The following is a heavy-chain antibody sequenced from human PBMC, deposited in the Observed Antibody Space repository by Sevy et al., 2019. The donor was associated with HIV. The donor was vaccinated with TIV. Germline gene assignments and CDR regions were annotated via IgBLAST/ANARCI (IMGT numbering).Heavy chain of an antibody. J-gene: IGHJ4*02. CDR3: ATGALYCAAGSRYFFDY. Sequence: SETLSLTCTVSGGSISSGDYYWSWIRQPPGKGLEWIGYIYYSGSTYYNPSLKDRVTISVDTSKNQFSLKLSSVTAADTAVYYCATGALYCAAGSRYFFDYWGQGTLVTGSS. CDR1: GGSISSGDYY. D-gene: IGHD2-15*01. V-gene: IGHV4-30-4*01. CDR2: IYYSGST.